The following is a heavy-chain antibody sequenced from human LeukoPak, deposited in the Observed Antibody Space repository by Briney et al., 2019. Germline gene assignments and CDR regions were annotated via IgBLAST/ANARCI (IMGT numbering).Heavy chain of an antibody. Sequence: ASVKVSCKASGGTFSSYAISWVRQAPGQGLEWMGGIIPIFGTANYAQKFQGRVTITADESTSTAYMELSSLRSEDTAVYYCASGPQPFYYYYMDVWGKGTTVTVSS. D-gene: IGHD3-10*01. CDR2: IIPIFGTA. V-gene: IGHV1-69*13. J-gene: IGHJ6*03. CDR3: ASGPQPFYYYYMDV. CDR1: GGTFSSYA.